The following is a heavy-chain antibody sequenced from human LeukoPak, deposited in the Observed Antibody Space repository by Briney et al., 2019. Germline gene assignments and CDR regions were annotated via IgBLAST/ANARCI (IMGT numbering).Heavy chain of an antibody. CDR3: AKVSKQLELPAEANFDY. D-gene: IGHD1-1*01. CDR2: ISGNGDTI. CDR1: GFTFSNYY. J-gene: IGHJ4*02. Sequence: GGSLRLSCAASGFTFSNYYMTWIRQAPGKGLEWVSHISGNGDTIYYADSVKGRFTISRDNSKNTLYLQMNSLRAEDTAVYYCAKVSKQLELPAEANFDYWGQGTLVTVSS. V-gene: IGHV3-11*01.